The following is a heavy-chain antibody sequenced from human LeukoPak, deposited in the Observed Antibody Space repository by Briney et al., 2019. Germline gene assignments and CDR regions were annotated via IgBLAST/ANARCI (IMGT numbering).Heavy chain of an antibody. Sequence: ASVKVSCKASGYTFTSYGISWVRQAPGQGLEWMGWISAYNGNTNYAQKLQGRVTMTTDTSTSTAYMELRSLRSDDTAVYYCARGGGYDILTNTRTPFDYWGQGTLVTVSS. CDR3: ARGGGYDILTNTRTPFDY. CDR1: GYTFTSYG. CDR2: ISAYNGNT. D-gene: IGHD3-9*01. J-gene: IGHJ4*02. V-gene: IGHV1-18*01.